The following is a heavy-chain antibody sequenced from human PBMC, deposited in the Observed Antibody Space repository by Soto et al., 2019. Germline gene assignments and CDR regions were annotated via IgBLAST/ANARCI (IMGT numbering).Heavy chain of an antibody. D-gene: IGHD3-16*01. V-gene: IGHV3-30*18. Sequence: QVQLVESGGGVVQPGRSLRLSFAASGFTFSSNGMHWVRQAQGKGLGWVAVISYDGSNKYYVDSVKGRFTISRDNSKNTLYLQMNSLRAEDTAVYYCAKDRVESGLGEVDYWGQGTLVTVSS. CDR2: ISYDGSNK. CDR3: AKDRVESGLGEVDY. CDR1: GFTFSSNG. J-gene: IGHJ4*02.